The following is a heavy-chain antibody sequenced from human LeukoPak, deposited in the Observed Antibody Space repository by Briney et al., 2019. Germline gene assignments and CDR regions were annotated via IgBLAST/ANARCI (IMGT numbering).Heavy chain of an antibody. D-gene: IGHD2-21*01. CDR1: GGSISSYY. Sequence: SETLSLTCTVSGGSISSYYWSWIRQPPGKGLEWIGYIFHTGDSNHNPSLKRRVSISLDTSRDQITLRLTSVTAADTAVYYCARHRFASPLDSWGQGTLVTVSS. CDR2: IFHTGDS. CDR3: ARHRFASPLDS. V-gene: IGHV4-59*08. J-gene: IGHJ4*02.